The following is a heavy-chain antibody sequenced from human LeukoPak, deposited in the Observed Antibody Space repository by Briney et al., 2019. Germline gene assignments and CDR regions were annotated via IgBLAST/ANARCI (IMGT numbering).Heavy chain of an antibody. Sequence: ASVKVSCKASGYTFTSYYMHWVRQAPGQGLEWTGIINPSGGSTSYAQKFQGRVTMTRDTSTSTVYMELSSLRSEDTAVYYCARDQGYYDSSGYYLGGDHDYWGQGTLVTVSS. D-gene: IGHD3-22*01. CDR2: INPSGGST. CDR3: ARDQGYYDSSGYYLGGDHDY. V-gene: IGHV1-46*03. CDR1: GYTFTSYY. J-gene: IGHJ4*02.